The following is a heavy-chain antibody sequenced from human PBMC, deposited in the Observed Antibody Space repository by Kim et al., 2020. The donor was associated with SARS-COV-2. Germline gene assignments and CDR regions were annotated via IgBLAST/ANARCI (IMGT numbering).Heavy chain of an antibody. V-gene: IGHV3-30*18. Sequence: GGSLRLSCAASGFTFSSYGMHWVRQAPGKGLEWVAVISYDGSNKYYADSVKGRFTIARDHSKNTLYLQMNSLRAEDTAVYYCAKEEGSGYSSGWTYYYYGMDVWGQGTTVTVSS. CDR2: ISYDGSNK. J-gene: IGHJ6*02. CDR1: GFTFSSYG. CDR3: AKEEGSGYSSGWTYYYYGMDV. D-gene: IGHD6-19*01.